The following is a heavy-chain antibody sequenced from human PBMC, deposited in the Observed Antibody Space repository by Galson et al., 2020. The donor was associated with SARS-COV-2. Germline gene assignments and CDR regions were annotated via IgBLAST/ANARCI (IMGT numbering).Heavy chain of an antibody. D-gene: IGHD3-10*01. V-gene: IGHV1-2*06. CDR1: GYTFTGYY. CDR2: ISPNSGGT. Sequence: ASVKVYCKASGYTFTGYYMHWVRQAPGQGPEWMGRISPNSGGTNYAQKFQGRVTMTRDTSISTAYMEVSRLRSDDTAVYYCARDIGFGELLNWFDPWGQGTLVTVSS. CDR3: ARDIGFGELLNWFDP. J-gene: IGHJ5*02.